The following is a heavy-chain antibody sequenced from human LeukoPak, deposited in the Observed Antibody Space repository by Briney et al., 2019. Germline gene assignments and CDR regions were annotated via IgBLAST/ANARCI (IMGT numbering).Heavy chain of an antibody. V-gene: IGHV3-11*04. J-gene: IGHJ4*02. D-gene: IGHD1-14*01. CDR2: ISSSGSTI. CDR1: GFTFSVYY. CDR3: ARDFYPNHSDY. Sequence: GGSLRLSCAASGFTFSVYYMSWIRQAPGKGLEWVSYISSSGSTIYYADSVKGRFTISRDNAKNSLYLQMNSLRAEDTAVYYCARDFYPNHSDYWGQGTLVTVSS.